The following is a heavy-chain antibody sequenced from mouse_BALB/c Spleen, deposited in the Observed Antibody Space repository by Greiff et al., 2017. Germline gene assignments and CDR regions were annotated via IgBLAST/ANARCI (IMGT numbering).Heavy chain of an antibody. J-gene: IGHJ2*01. CDR3: ARQGYFDY. V-gene: IGHV5-12-1*01. CDR1: GFAFSSYD. Sequence: EVKLEESGGGLVKPGGSLKLSCAASGFAFSSYDMSWVRQTPEKRLEWVAYISSGGGSTYYPDTVKGRFTISRDNAKNTLYLQMSSLKSEDTAMYYCARQGYFDYWGQGTTLTVSS. CDR2: ISSGGGST.